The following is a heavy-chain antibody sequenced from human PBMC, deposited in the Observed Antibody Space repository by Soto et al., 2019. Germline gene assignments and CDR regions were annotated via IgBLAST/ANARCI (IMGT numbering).Heavy chain of an antibody. V-gene: IGHV1-18*01. CDR2: ISAYNGNT. CDR1: GYTFTSYG. D-gene: IGHD3-9*01. Sequence: ASVKVSCKASGYTFTSYGISWVRQAPGQGLEWMGWISAYNGNTNYAQKLQGRVTMTTDTSTSTAYMELRSLRSDDTAVYYCARDLKGFFDWFLPPHDAIHIPGQATIVSVSS. CDR3: ARDLKGFFDWFLPPHDAIHI. J-gene: IGHJ3*02.